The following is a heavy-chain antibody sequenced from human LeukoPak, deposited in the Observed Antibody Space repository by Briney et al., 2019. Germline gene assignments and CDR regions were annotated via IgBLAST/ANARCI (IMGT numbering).Heavy chain of an antibody. CDR1: GGSNSSYY. V-gene: IGHV4-59*08. D-gene: IGHD1-1*01. CDR2: IYYSGST. CDR3: ARQLERDAFDI. J-gene: IGHJ3*02. Sequence: PSETLSLTCTVSGGSNSSYYWSWIRQPPGKGLEWIGYIYYSGSTNYNPSLKSRVTISVDTSKNQFSLKLSSVTAADTAVYYCARQLERDAFDIWGQGTMVTVSS.